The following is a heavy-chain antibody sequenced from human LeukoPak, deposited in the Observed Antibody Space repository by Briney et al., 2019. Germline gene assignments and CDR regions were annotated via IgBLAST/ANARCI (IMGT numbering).Heavy chain of an antibody. V-gene: IGHV4-61*10. CDR3: ARGSDYDFWSGYKFQSVYYYIDV. Sequence: SETLSLTCTVSGGSISSGSYYWSWIRQPAGKGLEWIGYIYHSGSTNSNPSLKSRVTISVDTSKNQFSLKLSSVTAADTAVYYCARGSDYDFWSGYKFQSVYYYIDVWGKGTTVTVSS. CDR2: IYHSGST. J-gene: IGHJ6*03. D-gene: IGHD3-3*01. CDR1: GGSISSGSYY.